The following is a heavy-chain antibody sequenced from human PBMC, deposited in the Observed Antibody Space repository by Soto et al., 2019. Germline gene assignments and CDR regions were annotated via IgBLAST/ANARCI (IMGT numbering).Heavy chain of an antibody. J-gene: IGHJ6*01. V-gene: IGHV3-30*18. CDR1: GFTFSSYG. CDR3: AKDREVQYGDGMHV. Sequence: QVQLVESGGGVVQPGRSLRLSCAASGFTFSSYGMHWVRQAPGKGLEWVAVISYDGSNKYYSDSVKGRFTISRDNSKNTLYLQMNSLKPEDTAVYYCAKDREVQYGDGMHVWGQGTTVTVSS. CDR2: ISYDGSNK. D-gene: IGHD4-4*01.